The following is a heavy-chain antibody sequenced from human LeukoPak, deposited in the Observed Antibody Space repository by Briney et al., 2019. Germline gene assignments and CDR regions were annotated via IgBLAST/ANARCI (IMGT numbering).Heavy chain of an antibody. J-gene: IGHJ4*02. CDR1: GYTLTELS. Sequence: ASVKVSCKVSGYTLTELSMHWVRQAPGKGLEWMGGFDPEDGETIYAQEFQGRVTMTEDTSTDTAYMELSSLRSEDTAVYYCATVYCSGGSCYSEFGYWGQGTLVTVSS. CDR3: ATVYCSGGSCYSEFGY. V-gene: IGHV1-24*01. CDR2: FDPEDGET. D-gene: IGHD2-15*01.